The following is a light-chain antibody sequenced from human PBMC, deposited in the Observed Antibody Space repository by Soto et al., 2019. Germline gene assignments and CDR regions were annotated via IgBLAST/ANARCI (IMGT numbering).Light chain of an antibody. CDR2: DVS. CDR3: SSYTSSSLYV. CDR1: SSDVGGYDY. J-gene: IGLJ1*01. Sequence: QSVLTQPASVSGSPGQSITISCTGTSSDVGGYDYVSWYQHHPGKAPKLMIYDVSNRPSGVSNRFSGYKSGNTASLTISGLQAEDEADYYCSSYTSSSLYVFGTGTKVTVL. V-gene: IGLV2-14*03.